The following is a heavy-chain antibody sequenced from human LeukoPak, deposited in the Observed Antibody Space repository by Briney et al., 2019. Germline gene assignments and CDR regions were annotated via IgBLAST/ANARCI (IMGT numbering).Heavy chain of an antibody. Sequence: ASVKASCKASGYTFTGYYMHWVRQAPGQGLGWMGWINPNSGGTNYAQKFQGRVTMTRDTSISTAYMELSRLRSDDTAVYYCATRDASNWGYYFDYWGQGTLVTVSS. CDR1: GYTFTGYY. V-gene: IGHV1-2*02. J-gene: IGHJ4*02. D-gene: IGHD7-27*01. CDR2: INPNSGGT. CDR3: ATRDASNWGYYFDY.